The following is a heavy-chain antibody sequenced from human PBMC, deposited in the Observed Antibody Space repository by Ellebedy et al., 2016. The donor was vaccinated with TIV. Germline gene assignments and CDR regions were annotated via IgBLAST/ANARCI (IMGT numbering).Heavy chain of an antibody. V-gene: IGHV3-23*01. CDR2: ISASGGST. CDR3: AKDSISSGWYALFCDS. J-gene: IGHJ4*02. Sequence: GESLKISCEASGFSFSIYAMSWVRQAPGKGLEWVSSISASGGSTFYTDSVKGRFTISRDNSKSTLYLEMNSLRGDDTAVYYCAKDSISSGWYALFCDSWGQGTLITVSS. D-gene: IGHD6-19*01. CDR1: GFSFSIYA.